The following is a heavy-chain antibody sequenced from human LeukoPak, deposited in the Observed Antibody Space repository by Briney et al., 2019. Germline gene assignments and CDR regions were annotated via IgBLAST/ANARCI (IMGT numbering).Heavy chain of an antibody. Sequence: VASVKVSCKASGYTFTSYYMHWVRQAPGQGLEWMGIINPSGGSTSYAQKFQGRVTMTRDTSTSTVYMELSSLRSEDTAVYYCAKDYDFWSGYNQFDYWGQGTLVTVSS. V-gene: IGHV1-46*01. CDR3: AKDYDFWSGYNQFDY. CDR2: INPSGGST. CDR1: GYTFTSYY. J-gene: IGHJ4*02. D-gene: IGHD3-3*01.